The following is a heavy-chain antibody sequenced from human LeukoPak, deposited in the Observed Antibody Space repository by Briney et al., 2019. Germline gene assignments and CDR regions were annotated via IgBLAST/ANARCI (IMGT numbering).Heavy chain of an antibody. CDR1: GFTFKNYG. J-gene: IGHJ4*02. D-gene: IGHD3-10*01. CDR2: ISGTGANT. V-gene: IGHV3-23*01. CDR3: AKRHGLGSSPFDY. Sequence: PGGSLRLSCAASGFTFKNYGMSWVRQAPGKGLEWVSDISGTGANTYHADSVKGRFTISRDNSKNTLYLQMNSLRGEDTAVYSCAKRHGLGSSPFDYWGQATLVTVSP.